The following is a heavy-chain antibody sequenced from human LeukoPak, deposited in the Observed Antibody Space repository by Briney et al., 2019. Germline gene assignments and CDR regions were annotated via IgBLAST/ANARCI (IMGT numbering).Heavy chain of an antibody. CDR3: ARGRVYYDSTGYLI. J-gene: IGHJ3*02. V-gene: IGHV4-4*07. D-gene: IGHD3-22*01. CDR1: GVSISSYY. Sequence: SETPSLTCTVSGVSISSYYWSWIRQPAGKGLEWIGHIYTSGSTNSNYNPSLKSRVTMSVDTSKNQFSLKLNSVTAADTAVYYCARGRVYYDSTGYLIWGQGTMVTVSS. CDR2: IYTSGSTNS.